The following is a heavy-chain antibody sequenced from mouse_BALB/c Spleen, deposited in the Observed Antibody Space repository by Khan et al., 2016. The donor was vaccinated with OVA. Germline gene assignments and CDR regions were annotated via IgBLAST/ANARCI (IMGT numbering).Heavy chain of an antibody. D-gene: IGHD1-1*01. CDR3: VTSYYYGYYFDY. CDR1: GLTFSSYG. V-gene: IGHV5-17*02. CDR2: ISGDSSTI. J-gene: IGHJ2*01. Sequence: EVQRVESGGGLVQPGGSRKLSCAASGLTFSSYGMHWVRQAPEKGLEWVAYISGDSSTIYYADTVKGRFTISRNNPKNTLFLQMTSLMSEDTAMYYCVTSYYYGYYFDYWGPGTTLTVSS.